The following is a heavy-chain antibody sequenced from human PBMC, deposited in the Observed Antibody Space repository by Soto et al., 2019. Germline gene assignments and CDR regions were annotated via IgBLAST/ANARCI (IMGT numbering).Heavy chain of an antibody. CDR2: IYYSGST. J-gene: IGHJ5*02. CDR3: VPSNWFDP. V-gene: IGHV4-39*01. CDR1: GGSISSSSYY. Sequence: QLQLQESGPGLVKPSETLSLTCTVSGGSISSSSYYWGWIRQPPGKGLEWIGRIYYSGSTYYNPSLKSRVTISVDTSKTQFSLKLSSVTAADTAVYYCVPSNWFDPWGQGTLVTVSS.